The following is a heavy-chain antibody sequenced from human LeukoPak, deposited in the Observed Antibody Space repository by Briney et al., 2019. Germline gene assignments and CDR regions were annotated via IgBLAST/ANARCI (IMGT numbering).Heavy chain of an antibody. D-gene: IGHD6-19*01. CDR2: ISYDGSNK. CDR3: ARFLDSGWYRHFDY. CDR1: GFTFSSYA. V-gene: IGHV3-30*04. Sequence: LGGSLRLSCAASGFTFSSYAMHWVRQAPGKGLEWVAVISYDGSNKYYADSVKGRFTISRDNSKNTLYLQMNSLRAEDTAVYYCARFLDSGWYRHFDYWGQGTLVTVSS. J-gene: IGHJ4*02.